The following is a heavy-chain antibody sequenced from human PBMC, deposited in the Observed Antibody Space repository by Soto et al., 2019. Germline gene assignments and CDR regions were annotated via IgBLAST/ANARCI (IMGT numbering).Heavy chain of an antibody. J-gene: IGHJ4*02. V-gene: IGHV4-39*01. CDR1: GGSISSSSYY. D-gene: IGHD3-3*01. CDR3: IFGVVIFVFDY. Sequence: PSETLSLTCTVSGGSISSSSYYWGWIRQPPGKGLEWIGSIYYSGSTYYNPSLKSRVTISVDTSKNQFSLKLSSVTAADTAVYYAIFGVVIFVFDYWGQGTLVTVAS. CDR2: IYYSGST.